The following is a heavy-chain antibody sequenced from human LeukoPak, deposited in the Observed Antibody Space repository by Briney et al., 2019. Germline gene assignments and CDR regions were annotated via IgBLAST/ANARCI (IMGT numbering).Heavy chain of an antibody. Sequence: ASVKVSCKASGYTFTSYYMHWVRQAPGQGLEWMGIINPSGGSTSYAQKFQGRVTMTTDTSTSTAYMELRSLRSDDTAVYYCARARSYDYVWGSYRSGAFDIWGQGTMVTVSS. D-gene: IGHD3-16*02. V-gene: IGHV1-46*01. CDR3: ARARSYDYVWGSYRSGAFDI. CDR1: GYTFTSYY. CDR2: INPSGGST. J-gene: IGHJ3*02.